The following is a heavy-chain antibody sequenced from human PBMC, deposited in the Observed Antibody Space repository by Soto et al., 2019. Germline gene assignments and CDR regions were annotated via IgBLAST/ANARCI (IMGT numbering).Heavy chain of an antibody. V-gene: IGHV1-69*02. CDR1: GDTFSFYT. Sequence: QVQLVQSGTEVKKPGSSVKVSCKASGDTFSFYTINWVRQAPGLGLEWVGRINPIVSMSNYAQKFRGRVSMTADKSTSTVYMELRSLRSDDTAMYFCAASYGSGYRAFDYWGQGALVIVSS. J-gene: IGHJ4*02. D-gene: IGHD3-10*01. CDR2: INPIVSMS. CDR3: AASYGSGYRAFDY.